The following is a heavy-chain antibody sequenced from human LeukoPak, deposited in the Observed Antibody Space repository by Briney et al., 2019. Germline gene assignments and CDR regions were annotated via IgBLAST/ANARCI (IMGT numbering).Heavy chain of an antibody. J-gene: IGHJ6*03. CDR3: ARLSYYYYYMGV. D-gene: IGHD3-10*01. Sequence: PSETLSLTCAVSGFSISSDKYWGWIRQPPGKGLEWIGSIYHTGSTYYNPSLKSRVTISVDTSKNQFSLKLNSVTAADTAVYYCARLSYYYYYMGVWGRGTTVTVSS. CDR1: GFSISSDKY. CDR2: IYHTGST. V-gene: IGHV4-38-2*01.